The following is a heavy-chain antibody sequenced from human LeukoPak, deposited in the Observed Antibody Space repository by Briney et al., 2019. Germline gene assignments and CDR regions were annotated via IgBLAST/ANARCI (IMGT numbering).Heavy chain of an antibody. J-gene: IGHJ4*02. CDR3: ATLVRGSNSYYPY. CDR1: GYPFTDYY. Sequence: GASVRVSCKASGYPFTDYYMRWIRQARGQGLEWVGWTNPNTGDTNYTQKFQGRVTMTTDTSISTAYMDLSRLSSDDSAVYYCATLVRGSNSYYPYWGQGTLVTVSS. CDR2: TNPNTGDT. D-gene: IGHD3-10*01. V-gene: IGHV1-2*02.